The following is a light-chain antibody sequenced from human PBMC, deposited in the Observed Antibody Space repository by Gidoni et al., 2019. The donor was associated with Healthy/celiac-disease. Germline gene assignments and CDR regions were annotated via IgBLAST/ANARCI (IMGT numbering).Light chain of an antibody. CDR2: GAS. J-gene: IGKJ1*01. V-gene: IGKV3-15*01. CDR1: QSVSSN. Sequence: EIAMTQSPATLSVSPGERATLSCRASQSVSSNLAWYQQKPGQAPRLLIYGASTRATGIPARFSGSGSGTEFTLTISSLQSEDFAVYYCQQNYNRPWTFGQXTKVEIK. CDR3: QQNYNRPWT.